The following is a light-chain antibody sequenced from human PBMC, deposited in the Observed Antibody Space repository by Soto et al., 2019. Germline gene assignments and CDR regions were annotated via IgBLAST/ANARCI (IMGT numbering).Light chain of an antibody. Sequence: QSALTQPPSASGSPGQSVTISCTGTSSDVGGYNYVSWYQQHPGKAPKLMIYEVTKRPSGFPDRFSGSKSGNTASLTVSGLQAEDEADYYCSSSGGSNNVIFGGGTKLTVL. J-gene: IGLJ2*01. CDR3: SSSGGSNNVI. CDR2: EVT. V-gene: IGLV2-8*01. CDR1: SSDVGGYNY.